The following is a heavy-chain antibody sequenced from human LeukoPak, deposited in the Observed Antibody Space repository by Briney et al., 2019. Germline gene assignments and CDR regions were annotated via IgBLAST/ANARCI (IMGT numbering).Heavy chain of an antibody. CDR1: GFTFSTYD. Sequence: PGGSLRLSCAASGFTFSTYDMNWVRQAPGKGLEWVSYISSSSRTISYADSVKGRFTFSRDNAKNSLYLQMNSLRAEDTAVYYCARLRYYATDVWGQGTTVTASS. CDR3: ARLRYYATDV. CDR2: ISSSSRTI. V-gene: IGHV3-48*01. J-gene: IGHJ6*02.